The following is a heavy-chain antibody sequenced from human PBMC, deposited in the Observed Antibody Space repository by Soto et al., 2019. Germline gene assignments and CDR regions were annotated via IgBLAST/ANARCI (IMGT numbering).Heavy chain of an antibody. J-gene: IGHJ5*02. V-gene: IGHV3-33*01. CDR1: GFTLSNYG. D-gene: IGHD4-4*01. CDR2: IWSGGSNK. Sequence: SLRLSCAASGFTLSNYGMHWVRQAPGKGLEWVAVIWSGGSNKYYADSVKGRFTISRDNSKNTLYLQMNSLRAEDTAVYYCARALQYQNWLDPWGQGTQVTVSS. CDR3: ARALQYQNWLDP.